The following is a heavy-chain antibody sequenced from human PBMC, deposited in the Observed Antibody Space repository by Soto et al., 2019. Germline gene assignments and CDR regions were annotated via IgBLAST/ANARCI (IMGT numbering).Heavy chain of an antibody. CDR2: MYNSGST. J-gene: IGHJ3*02. CDR1: GGSISSYY. V-gene: IGHV4-59*08. D-gene: IGHD3-9*01. CDR3: ARALILTGYYIHDAFDI. Sequence: SETLSLTCTVSGGSISSYYWTWIRQPPGKGLEWIGFMYNSGSTHYNPSHKSRVTISVDTSKNQFSLKLSSVTAADTAVYYCARALILTGYYIHDAFDIWGQGTMVTVSS.